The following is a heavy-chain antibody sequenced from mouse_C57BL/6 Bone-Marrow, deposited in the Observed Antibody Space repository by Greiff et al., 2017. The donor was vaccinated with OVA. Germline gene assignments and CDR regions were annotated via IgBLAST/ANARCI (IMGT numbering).Heavy chain of an antibody. CDR2: ISDGGSYT. J-gene: IGHJ1*03. CDR1: GFTFSSYA. Sequence: EVQLQQSGGGLVKPGGSLKLSCAASGFTFSSYAMSWVRQTPEKRLEWVATISDGGSYTYYPDNVKGRFTISRDNAKNNLYLQMSHLKSEDTAMYYCARDEGTTSLVWGTGTTVTVSS. V-gene: IGHV5-4*01. CDR3: ARDEGTTSLV. D-gene: IGHD1-1*01.